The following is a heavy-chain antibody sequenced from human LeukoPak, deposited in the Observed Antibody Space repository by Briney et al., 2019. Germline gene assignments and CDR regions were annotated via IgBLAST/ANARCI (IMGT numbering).Heavy chain of an antibody. CDR1: GFTFSSNY. J-gene: IGHJ3*02. D-gene: IGHD6-19*01. CDR3: ASSSGWYGDAFDI. CDR2: IYSGGST. V-gene: IGHV3-53*04. Sequence: GGSLRLSCAASGFTFSSNYMSWVRQAPGKGLEWVSVIYSGGSTYYSDSVKGRFTISRHNSKNTLYLQMNSLRAEDTAVYYCASSSGWYGDAFDIWGQGTMVAVSS.